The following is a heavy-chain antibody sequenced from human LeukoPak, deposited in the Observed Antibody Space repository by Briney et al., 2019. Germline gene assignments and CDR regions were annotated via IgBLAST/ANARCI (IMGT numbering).Heavy chain of an antibody. CDR2: IDPGGGTT. V-gene: IGHV1-46*01. D-gene: IGHD2-15*01. Sequence: GASVKVSCKASGYTFTSYYVHWVRQAPGQGLEWMGIIDPGGGTTTYAQRFQGRVTMTRDTSISTAYMELSRLRSDDTAVYYCATIGGSCYECRGNPDYYGMDVWGQGTTVTVSS. CDR1: GYTFTSYY. CDR3: ATIGGSCYECRGNPDYYGMDV. J-gene: IGHJ6*02.